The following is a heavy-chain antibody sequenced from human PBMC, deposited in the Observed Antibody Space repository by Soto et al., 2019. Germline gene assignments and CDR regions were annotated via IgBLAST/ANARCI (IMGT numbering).Heavy chain of an antibody. CDR1: GFIFSDYW. J-gene: IGHJ4*02. V-gene: IGHV3-7*01. CDR3: ARRYSPIDS. Sequence: GGSLRLSCTASGFIFSDYWMTWVRQAPGKGLEWVANIKQDGSEKYYVDSVKGRFTISRDNAKKSLYLQLNSLRAEDTAVYFCARRYSPIDSWGQGTLVTVSS. D-gene: IGHD5-12*01. CDR2: IKQDGSEK.